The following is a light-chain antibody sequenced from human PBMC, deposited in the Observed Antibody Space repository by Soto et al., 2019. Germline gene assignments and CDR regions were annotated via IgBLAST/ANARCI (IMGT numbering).Light chain of an antibody. Sequence: QPVLTQPPSASGTPGQRVTISCSGSSSNIRSNTVNWYQQLPGTAPKLLIYTNTQRPSGVPDRFSGSKSGTSASLAISGLQSEDEADYYCAAWDDSLNGVMFGGGTKLTVL. CDR2: TNT. CDR1: SSNIRSNT. V-gene: IGLV1-44*01. J-gene: IGLJ3*02. CDR3: AAWDDSLNGVM.